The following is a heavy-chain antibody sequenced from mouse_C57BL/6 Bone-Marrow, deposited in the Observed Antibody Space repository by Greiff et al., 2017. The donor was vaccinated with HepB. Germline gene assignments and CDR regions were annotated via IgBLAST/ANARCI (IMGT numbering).Heavy chain of an antibody. V-gene: IGHV14-3*01. CDR2: IVPANGNT. D-gene: IGHD1-1*01. J-gene: IGHJ4*01. Sequence: VQLQQSVAELVRPGASVKLSCTASGFNIKNTYMHWVKQRPEQGLEWIGRIVPANGNTKYAPKFQGKATITADTSSNTAYLQLSSLPSEDTAIYYWASAGMTTVVEGVGYWGQGTSVTVAS. CDR3: ASAGMTTVVEGVGY. CDR1: GFNIKNTY.